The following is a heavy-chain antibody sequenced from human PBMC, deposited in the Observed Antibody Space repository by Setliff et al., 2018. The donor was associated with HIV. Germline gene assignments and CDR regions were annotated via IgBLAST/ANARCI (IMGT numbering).Heavy chain of an antibody. V-gene: IGHV4-34*01. J-gene: IGHJ4*02. D-gene: IGHD6-6*01. Sequence: PSETLSLTCAVYGGSLSGYYWTWIRQPPGKGLEWIGEINHSGTTDYNPSLKSRVTISLDTSKNHLSRKLTSVTDADTAVYYCARVRRGSSARAPFDSWGQGALVTVSS. CDR3: ARVRRGSSARAPFDS. CDR2: INHSGTT. CDR1: GGSLSGYY.